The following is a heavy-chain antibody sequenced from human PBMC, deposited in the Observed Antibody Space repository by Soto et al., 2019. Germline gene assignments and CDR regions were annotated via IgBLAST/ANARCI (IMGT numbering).Heavy chain of an antibody. Sequence: GGSLRLSCAASGFTFSSYAMSWVRQAPGKGLEWVSGISGSGVNTYYADAVKGRFSISRDNPKNTLYLQMNSLGADDTAIYYCAKVKGCGGGSCYVLDYWGQGTLVTVSS. CDR1: GFTFSSYA. J-gene: IGHJ4*02. V-gene: IGHV3-23*01. CDR3: AKVKGCGGGSCYVLDY. D-gene: IGHD2-15*01. CDR2: ISGSGVNT.